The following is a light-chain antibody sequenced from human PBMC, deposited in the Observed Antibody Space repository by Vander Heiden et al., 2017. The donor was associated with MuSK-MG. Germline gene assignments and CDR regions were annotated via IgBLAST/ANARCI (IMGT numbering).Light chain of an antibody. Sequence: SALTQPASVSGSPGQSITISCTGTSSDVGAYHFVSWYQQQPGKAPKLLIYEVSSRPSGVSDRFSGSKSGNTAALTISGLQAEDEADYYCSSYTSISTRVFGTGTKVTVL. CDR3: SSYTSISTRV. V-gene: IGLV2-14*01. CDR1: SSDVGAYHF. J-gene: IGLJ1*01. CDR2: EVS.